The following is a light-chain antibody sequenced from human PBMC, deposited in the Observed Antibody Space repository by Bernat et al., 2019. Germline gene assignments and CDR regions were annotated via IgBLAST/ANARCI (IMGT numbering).Light chain of an antibody. CDR2: AVA. Sequence: QSALTQPACVSGSPGQSITISCIGTSSDIGSYNYVSWYQQHPGKAPNLLIYAVANRPSGVSNRFSASKSGNTASLTISGLQAEDESDYYCSSYTRSATYVFGTGTKVTVL. J-gene: IGLJ1*01. V-gene: IGLV2-14*03. CDR3: SSYTRSATYV. CDR1: SSDIGSYNY.